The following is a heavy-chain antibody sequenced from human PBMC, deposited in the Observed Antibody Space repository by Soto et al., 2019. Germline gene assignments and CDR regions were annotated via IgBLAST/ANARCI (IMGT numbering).Heavy chain of an antibody. Sequence: GESLKISCKGSGYSFTSYWISWVRQMPGKGLEWMGRIDPSDSYTNYSPSFQGHVTISADKSISTAYLQWSSLKASDTAMYYCARHVREDGYTRLYGIDVWGQGTTVPVYS. CDR1: GYSFTSYW. CDR2: IDPSDSYT. J-gene: IGHJ6*02. V-gene: IGHV5-10-1*01. CDR3: ARHVREDGYTRLYGIDV. D-gene: IGHD5-12*01.